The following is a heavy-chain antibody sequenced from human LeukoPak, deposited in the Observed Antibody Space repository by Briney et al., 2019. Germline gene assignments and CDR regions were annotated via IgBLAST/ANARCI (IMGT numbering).Heavy chain of an antibody. J-gene: IGHJ5*02. CDR3: ARLAAGTRIVLDP. V-gene: IGHV1-2*02. CDR2: INPNSGGT. Sequence: ASVKVSCKASGYTFTGYYMHWVRQAPGQGLEWMGWINPNSGGTNYAQNFQGRVTMTRDTSISTAYMELTLRSDDTAVYYCARLAAGTRIVLDPWGQGTLVTVSS. CDR1: GYTFTGYY. D-gene: IGHD6-13*01.